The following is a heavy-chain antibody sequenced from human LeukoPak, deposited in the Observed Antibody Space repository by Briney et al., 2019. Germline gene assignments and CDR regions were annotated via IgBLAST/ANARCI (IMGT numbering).Heavy chain of an antibody. J-gene: IGHJ4*02. CDR3: ARAGHYYFDY. CDR2: IRPDGTEK. Sequence: PGGSLRLSYAASGFTFSHYWMTWVRQAPGKGLEWVANIRPDGTEKYYVGSVKGRFTISRDNAKNSLYLQMNSLRAEDTAVYYCARAGHYYFDYWGQGTLVTVSS. CDR1: GFTFSHYW. V-gene: IGHV3-7*04.